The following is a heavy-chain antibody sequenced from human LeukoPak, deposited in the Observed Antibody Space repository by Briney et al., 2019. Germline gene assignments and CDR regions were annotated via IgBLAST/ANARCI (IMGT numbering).Heavy chain of an antibody. CDR3: ARESHYYDSSGDYDCTDYYYYYGMDV. J-gene: IGHJ6*02. Sequence: SETLSLTCTVSGGSISSYYWSWIRQPAGRGLEWIGRIYTGGSTNYNPSLKSRVTMSVDTSKNQFSLKLSSVTAADTAVYYCARESHYYDSSGDYDCTDYYYYYGMDVWGQETTVTVSS. CDR2: IYTGGST. V-gene: IGHV4-4*07. D-gene: IGHD3-22*01. CDR1: GGSISSYY.